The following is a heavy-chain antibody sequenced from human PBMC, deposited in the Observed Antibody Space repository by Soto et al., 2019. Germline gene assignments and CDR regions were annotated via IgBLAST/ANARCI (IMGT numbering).Heavy chain of an antibody. CDR1: GGSISSGGYS. CDR3: GRETSFYDYVWGSYRWFDP. D-gene: IGHD3-16*02. V-gene: IGHV4-30-2*01. J-gene: IGHJ5*02. CDR2: IYHSRST. Sequence: TLSLSCAVSGGSISSGGYSWGWIREPPGKCLEWSGYIYHSRSTYYNPSLKSRVTISVDRSQSPFSMELSSVTAAGADVVHCGRETSFYDYVWGSYRWFDPWGQGTLVTVYS.